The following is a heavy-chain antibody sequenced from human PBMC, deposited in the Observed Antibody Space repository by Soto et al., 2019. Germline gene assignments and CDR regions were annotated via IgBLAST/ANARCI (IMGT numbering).Heavy chain of an antibody. Sequence: QVQLQESGPGLVKPSGTLSLTCVVTGDSISNNNWWSWVRQPPGKGLEWVGEIHHSGNTNYNPSLKSRVTISLDKAKNELFLKVSSVTAADTAVYYCARAGRAVDFDYWGQGALVTVSS. CDR3: ARAGRAVDFDY. CDR1: GDSISNNNW. D-gene: IGHD6-19*01. V-gene: IGHV4-4*02. CDR2: IHHSGNT. J-gene: IGHJ4*02.